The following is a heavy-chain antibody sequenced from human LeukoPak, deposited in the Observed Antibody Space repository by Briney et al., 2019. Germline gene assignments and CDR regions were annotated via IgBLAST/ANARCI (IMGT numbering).Heavy chain of an antibody. CDR1: GYTFTGYY. D-gene: IGHD5-12*01. CDR2: IIPNSGGT. V-gene: IGHV1-2*02. J-gene: IGHJ3*02. CDR3: ARVSITRGAFDI. Sequence: ASVKVSCKASGYTFTGYYMHWVRQAPGQGLEWMGWIIPNSGGTNYAQKFQGRVTMTRDTSISTAYMELSRLRSDDTAVYYCARVSITRGAFDIWGQGTMVTVSS.